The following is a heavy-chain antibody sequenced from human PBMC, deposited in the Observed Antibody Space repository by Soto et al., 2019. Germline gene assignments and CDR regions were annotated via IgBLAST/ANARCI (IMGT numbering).Heavy chain of an antibody. D-gene: IGHD3-10*01. J-gene: IGHJ4*02. Sequence: SVKVSCTASGGTFSSYAISGLRQAPGQGLEWMGGIIPIFGTANYAQKFQGRVTITADKSTSTAYMELSSLRSEDTAVYYCARVPSPPWERGGPFDYWGQGTLVTVSS. CDR1: GGTFSSYA. CDR2: IIPIFGTA. V-gene: IGHV1-69*06. CDR3: ARVPSPPWERGGPFDY.